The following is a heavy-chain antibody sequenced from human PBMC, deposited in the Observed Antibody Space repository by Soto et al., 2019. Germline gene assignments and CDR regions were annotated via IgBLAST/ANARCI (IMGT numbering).Heavy chain of an antibody. Sequence: GGSLRLSCAASGFTFSSYWMHWVRQAPGKGLVWVSRINSDGSSTSYADSVKGRFTISRDNAKNTLYLQMNSLRAEDTAVYYCARASYDILTGYYSPLYFDYWGQGTLVTVS. D-gene: IGHD3-9*01. V-gene: IGHV3-74*01. CDR3: ARASYDILTGYYSPLYFDY. J-gene: IGHJ4*02. CDR1: GFTFSSYW. CDR2: INSDGSST.